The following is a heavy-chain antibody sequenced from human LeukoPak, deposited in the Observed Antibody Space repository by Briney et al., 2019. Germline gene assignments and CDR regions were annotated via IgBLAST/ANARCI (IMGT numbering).Heavy chain of an antibody. J-gene: IGHJ6*02. Sequence: NPSETLSLTCTVSGGSISSYYWSWIRQPPGKGLEWIGYIYFNGNTNYNTTLKNRVTISVDTSKNQFSLKLSSVTAADTAVYYCARLVSTADYYHYGMDVWGQGTTVTVSS. CDR2: IYFNGNT. D-gene: IGHD6-13*01. V-gene: IGHV4-59*08. CDR1: GGSISSYY. CDR3: ARLVSTADYYHYGMDV.